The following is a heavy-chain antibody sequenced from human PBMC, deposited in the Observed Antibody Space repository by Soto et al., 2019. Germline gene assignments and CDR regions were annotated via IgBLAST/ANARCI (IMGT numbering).Heavy chain of an antibody. J-gene: IGHJ4*02. CDR2: ISSSGSVI. Sequence: PGGSLRLSCAASGFTFSSYDLNWVRQAPRKGREWISYISSSGSVIYYADSVKGRFTISRDNAANSLYLQMNSLRAADPAVYYCGRERGCSSTCGSGDLGYWGQGTLVTVSS. D-gene: IGHD2-2*01. CDR3: GRERGCSSTCGSGDLGY. V-gene: IGHV3-48*03. CDR1: GFTFSSYD.